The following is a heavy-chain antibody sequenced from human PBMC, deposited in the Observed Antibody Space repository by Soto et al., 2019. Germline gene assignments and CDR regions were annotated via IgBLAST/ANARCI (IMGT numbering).Heavy chain of an antibody. Sequence: QVQLVESGGGVVQPGRSLRLSCAASGFTFSSYGMHWVRQAPGKGLEWVAVIWYDGSNKYYADSVKGRFIISRDNSKNTLYLQMNSLRAEDTAVYYCAREEAYYYYGMDVWGQGTTVTVSS. CDR2: IWYDGSNK. V-gene: IGHV3-33*01. J-gene: IGHJ6*02. CDR1: GFTFSSYG. CDR3: AREEAYYYYGMDV.